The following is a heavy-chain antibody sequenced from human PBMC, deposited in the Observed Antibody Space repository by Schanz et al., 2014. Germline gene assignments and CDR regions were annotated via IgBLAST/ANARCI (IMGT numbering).Heavy chain of an antibody. CDR3: AIIGVMVAVAGTRADY. CDR2: MSYDGSIK. Sequence: QVQLVESGGGVVQFGRSLRLSCVASGFTFSSYGMHWVRQAPGKGLEWVAAMSYDGSIKYYGDSVKGRFTISRDNSKNTLYLHMNRLRAEDTALYYCAIIGVMVAVAGTRADYWGQGTLVTVSS. D-gene: IGHD6-19*01. V-gene: IGHV3-33*01. CDR1: GFTFSSYG. J-gene: IGHJ4*02.